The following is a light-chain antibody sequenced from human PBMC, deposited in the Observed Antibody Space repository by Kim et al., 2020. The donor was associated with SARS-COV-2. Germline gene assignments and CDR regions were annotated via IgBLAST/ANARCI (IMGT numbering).Light chain of an antibody. V-gene: IGLV2-8*01. Sequence: SCPRTSRGVGGYMSVLWHNQHPSKAPYLMIYDVNKRLSGVPIRFSCSESGMAASLTFSGLQAEDEADYYCSSYASTITFYVFGTGTKVTVL. CDR2: DVN. J-gene: IGLJ1*01. CDR1: SRGVGGYMS. CDR3: SSYASTITFYV.